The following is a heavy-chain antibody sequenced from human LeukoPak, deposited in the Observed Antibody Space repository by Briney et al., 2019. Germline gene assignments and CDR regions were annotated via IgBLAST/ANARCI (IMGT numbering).Heavy chain of an antibody. D-gene: IGHD2-2*01. J-gene: IGHJ6*02. CDR1: GAYIGTYY. V-gene: IGHV4-59*08. CDR2: ISPDGYN. CDR3: TRHDVVPVLGHGMAD. Sequence: SEALSLTCSVSGAYIGTYYWSWMRQAPGKGLEWIGYISPDGYNLNTPSLRSRVTITRDTSENQFSLILSSVTAADTAVYYCTRHDVVPVLGHGMADWGQGTTVTVAS.